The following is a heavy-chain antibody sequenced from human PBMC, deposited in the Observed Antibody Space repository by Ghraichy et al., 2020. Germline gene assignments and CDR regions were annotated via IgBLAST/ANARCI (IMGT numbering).Heavy chain of an antibody. V-gene: IGHV3-30-3*01. Sequence: GGSLRLSCAASGFTFSSYAMHWVRQAPGKGLEWVAVISYDGSNKYYADSVKGRFTISRDNSKNTLYLQMNSLRAEDTAVYYCARWGFWSGYLRTTRCVWGKGTTVTVSS. D-gene: IGHD3-3*01. CDR1: GFTFSSYA. J-gene: IGHJ6*04. CDR2: ISYDGSNK. CDR3: ARWGFWSGYLRTTRCV.